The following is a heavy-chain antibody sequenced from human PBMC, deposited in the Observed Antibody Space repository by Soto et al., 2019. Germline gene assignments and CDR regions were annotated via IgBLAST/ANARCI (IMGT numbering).Heavy chain of an antibody. CDR1: GYSFSDYH. Sequence: ASVKVSCKASGYSFSDYHIHWVRQAPGQGLEWLGRINPKSGGTSSAQKFQGWVTMTRDTSISTAYMELTRLRSDDTAVYFCARGHSTDCSNGVCSFFYNHEMDVWGQGTTVTVSS. CDR2: INPKSGGT. D-gene: IGHD2-8*01. J-gene: IGHJ6*02. V-gene: IGHV1-2*04. CDR3: ARGHSTDCSNGVCSFFYNHEMDV.